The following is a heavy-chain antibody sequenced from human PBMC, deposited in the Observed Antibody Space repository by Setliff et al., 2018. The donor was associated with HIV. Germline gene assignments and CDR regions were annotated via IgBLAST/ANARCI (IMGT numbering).Heavy chain of an antibody. V-gene: IGHV4-61*02. CDR1: GGSISSDSYY. D-gene: IGHD3-22*01. J-gene: IGHJ4*02. CDR2: IYTSGSS. Sequence: LSLTCTVSGGSISSDSYYWSWIRQPAGKGLEWIGRIYTSGSSNYNPSLKSRVTISVDTSKNQFSLKLSSVTAADTAVYYCARSSGYYSAVFYWGQGTRVTVSS. CDR3: ARSSGYYSAVFY.